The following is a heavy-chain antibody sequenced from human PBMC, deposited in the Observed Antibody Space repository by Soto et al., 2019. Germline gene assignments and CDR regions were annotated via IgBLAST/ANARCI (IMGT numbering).Heavy chain of an antibody. V-gene: IGHV3-15*05. CDR3: TTIIPKRKWERGP. CDR1: GFTFTKAW. CDR2: INSKTGGATP. Sequence: GRSLRLSCAASGFTFTKAWMSWVRQAPGKGLEGIGRINSKTGGATPDYAGPVKGRFTISRDDSKKTLFVQMTGLKTEDSAVYYCTTIIPKRKWERGPGGQGP. D-gene: IGHD1-26*01. J-gene: IGHJ5*02.